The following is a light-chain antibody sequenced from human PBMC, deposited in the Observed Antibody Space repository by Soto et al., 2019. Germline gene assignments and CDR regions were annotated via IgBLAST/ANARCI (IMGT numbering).Light chain of an antibody. Sequence: DIQMAQSPSTLSASVGERVTITCRASQNIDSWLAWYQHKPGKAAKVLIYDASSSEPGVPSRFSGSGSGTDFSLTISSLRPDDFATYYCQQYNTYPLTFGQGTKVEIK. J-gene: IGKJ1*01. CDR1: QNIDSW. V-gene: IGKV1-5*01. CDR2: DAS. CDR3: QQYNTYPLT.